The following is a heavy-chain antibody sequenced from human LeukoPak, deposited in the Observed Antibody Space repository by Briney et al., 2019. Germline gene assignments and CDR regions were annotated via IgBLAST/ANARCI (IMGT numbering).Heavy chain of an antibody. V-gene: IGHV3-30-3*01. Sequence: GGSLRLSCAASGFTFGSYTIHWVRQAPGKGLEWVAVISYDGSVKQYADSVKGRFTISRDNSKNTLSVQMNSLRAEDTAVYYCAREGLDGSTFYSALDNWGQGTLVTVSS. CDR2: ISYDGSVK. J-gene: IGHJ4*02. D-gene: IGHD3-22*01. CDR3: AREGLDGSTFYSALDN. CDR1: GFTFGSYT.